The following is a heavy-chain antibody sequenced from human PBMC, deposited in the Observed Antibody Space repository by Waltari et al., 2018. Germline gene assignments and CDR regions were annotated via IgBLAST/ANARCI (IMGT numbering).Heavy chain of an antibody. CDR3: AKDFNSVTTGRYFDY. V-gene: IGHV3-23*01. CDR1: GFTFSSYA. D-gene: IGHD4-17*01. Sequence: EVQLLESGGGLVQPGGSLRLSCAASGFTFSSYAMSWVRQAPGKGLEWVSAMSGSGGSTYYADSVKGRFTISRDNSKNTLYLQMNSLRAEDTAVYYCAKDFNSVTTGRYFDYWGQGTLVTVSS. J-gene: IGHJ4*02. CDR2: MSGSGGST.